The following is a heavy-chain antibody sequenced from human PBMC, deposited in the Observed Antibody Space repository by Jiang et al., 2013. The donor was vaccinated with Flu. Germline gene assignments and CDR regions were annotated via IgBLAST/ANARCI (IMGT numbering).Heavy chain of an antibody. CDR3: ARYYDATGGYLDY. D-gene: IGHD4/OR15-4a*01. CDR2: TYYRSKWYI. CDR1: GDSVSTNSAA. Sequence: SQTLSLTCAISGDSVSTNSAAWNWVRQSPSRGLEWLGRTYYRSKWYIDYAESVKSRITINPDTSKNQFSLQLNSVTPRTRLYITCARYYDATGGYLDYWGQGTLVTVSS. J-gene: IGHJ4*02. V-gene: IGHV6-1*01.